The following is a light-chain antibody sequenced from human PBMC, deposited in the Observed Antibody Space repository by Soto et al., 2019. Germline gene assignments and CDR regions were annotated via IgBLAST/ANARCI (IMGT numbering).Light chain of an antibody. Sequence: QSALTQPASVSGSPGQSITISCTGTSSDVGGYNYVSWYQHHPGKAPNLMIYDVSNRPSGVSNRFSGSKSGNTASLTISGLQAEDEADYYCSSYTSSSTLVLFGGGTKLTVL. V-gene: IGLV2-14*03. CDR2: DVS. CDR3: SSYTSSSTLVL. J-gene: IGLJ2*01. CDR1: SSDVGGYNY.